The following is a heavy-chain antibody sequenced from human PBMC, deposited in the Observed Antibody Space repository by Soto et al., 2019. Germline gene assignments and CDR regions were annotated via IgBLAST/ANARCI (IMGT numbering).Heavy chain of an antibody. D-gene: IGHD4-17*01. CDR2: IYYSGST. CDR1: GGSISSYY. V-gene: IGHV4-59*01. J-gene: IGHJ6*03. Sequence: SETLSLTCTVSGGSISSYYWSWIRQPPGKGLEWIGYIYYSGSTNYNPSLKSRVTISVDTSKNQFSLKLSSVAAADTAVYYCARGDGDYADYYYYMDVWGKGTTVTVSS. CDR3: ARGDGDYADYYYYMDV.